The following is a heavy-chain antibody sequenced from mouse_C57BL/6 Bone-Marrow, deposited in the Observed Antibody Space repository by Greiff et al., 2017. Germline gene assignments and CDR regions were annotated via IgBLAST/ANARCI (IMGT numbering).Heavy chain of an antibody. D-gene: IGHD2-5*01. J-gene: IGHJ2*01. Sequence: QVQLQQSGAELVKPGASVKLSCKASGYTFTSYWMHWVKQRPGQGLEWIGMIHPNSGSTNYNVKFKSKATLTVDTSSSTAYMQLSSLTAEDSAVYYCAREGSNYVNYFDYWGQGTTLTVSS. V-gene: IGHV1-64*01. CDR1: GYTFTSYW. CDR3: AREGSNYVNYFDY. CDR2: IHPNSGST.